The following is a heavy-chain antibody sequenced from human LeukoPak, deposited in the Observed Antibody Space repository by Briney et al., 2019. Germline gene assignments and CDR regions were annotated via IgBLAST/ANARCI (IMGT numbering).Heavy chain of an antibody. CDR2: IYPGDSDT. J-gene: IGHJ4*02. D-gene: IGHD4-23*01. V-gene: IGHV5-51*01. CDR3: ARRSYSGKDFDY. CDR1: GYIFTSYW. Sequence: GESLKISCKGSGYIFTSYWITWVRQMPGKGLEWMGIIYPGDSDTKYSPSFQGQDTISADKSISTAYLQWSSLKASDTAMYYCARRSYSGKDFDYWGQGTLVTVSS.